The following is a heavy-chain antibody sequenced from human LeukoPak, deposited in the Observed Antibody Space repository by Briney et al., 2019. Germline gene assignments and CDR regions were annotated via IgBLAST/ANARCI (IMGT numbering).Heavy chain of an antibody. V-gene: IGHV3-23*01. Sequence: PGGSLRLSCAASGFSFSRYAMSWVRPAPGKGLEWVSAITDSGGSTYHPHSPTGRFTISRDNSKNTLFLQMNSLRVEDTAVYYCAKGSSSSRPYYFDFWGQGTLVTVSS. J-gene: IGHJ4*02. CDR1: GFSFSRYA. CDR3: AKGSSSSRPYYFDF. CDR2: ITDSGGST. D-gene: IGHD6-6*01.